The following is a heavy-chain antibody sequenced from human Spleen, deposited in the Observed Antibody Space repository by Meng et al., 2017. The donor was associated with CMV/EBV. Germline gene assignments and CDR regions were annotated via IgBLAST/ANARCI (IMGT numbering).Heavy chain of an antibody. D-gene: IGHD2/OR15-2a*01. CDR2: IRGSVSTT. V-gene: IGHV3-23*01. J-gene: IGHJ5*02. Sequence: LTCTSYDMSWVRQYPGKGREWVSSIRGSVSTTYYADSVKGRFTISRDNSKNTLYLQMNSLRAEDTAVYYCTKSPKSPLYDPYSWFDPWGQGTLVTVSS. CDR3: TKSPKSPLYDPYSWFDP. CDR1: LTCTSYD.